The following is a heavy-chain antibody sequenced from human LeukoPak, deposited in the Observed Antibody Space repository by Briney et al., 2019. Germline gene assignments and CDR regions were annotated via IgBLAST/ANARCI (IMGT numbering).Heavy chain of an antibody. V-gene: IGHV3-23*01. J-gene: IGHJ4*02. CDR2: ISARDGRT. CDR3: AKDADNWKYCADY. D-gene: IGHD1-7*01. CDR1: GFTFSNYA. Sequence: GGSLRLSCAASGFTFSNYAMSWVRQAPGKGLQWVSTISARDGRTYYTDSVKGRFTISRDNSKNTLYLQMNSLRTDETDVYYCAKDADNWKYCADYWGQGTLVTVSS.